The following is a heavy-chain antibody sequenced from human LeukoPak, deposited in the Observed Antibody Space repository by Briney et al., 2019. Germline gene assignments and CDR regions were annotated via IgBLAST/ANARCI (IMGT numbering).Heavy chain of an antibody. Sequence: PGGSLRLSCAASGFTFSSYAMHWVRQAPGKGLEWVAVISYDGSNKYYADSVKGRFTISRDNSKNTLYLQMNSLRAEDTAVYYCARGLIVVVTAYAFDIWGQGTMVTVSS. CDR3: ARGLIVVVTAYAFDI. V-gene: IGHV3-30-3*01. CDR2: ISYDGSNK. J-gene: IGHJ3*02. CDR1: GFTFSSYA. D-gene: IGHD2-21*02.